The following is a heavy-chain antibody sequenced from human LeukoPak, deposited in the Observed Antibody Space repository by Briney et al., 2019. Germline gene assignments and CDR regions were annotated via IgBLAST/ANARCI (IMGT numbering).Heavy chain of an antibody. CDR1: GFIFSNYA. D-gene: IGHD5-18*01. Sequence: GGSLRLSCAPSGFIFSNYAMSWVRQAPGKGLEWVSLISGSGATTYYPDSVKGRFTISRDNSRNTLYLQMNSLRAEDTAVYYCARRTAWIRGFHFDYWGQGILVTVSS. J-gene: IGHJ4*02. V-gene: IGHV3-23*01. CDR3: ARRTAWIRGFHFDY. CDR2: ISGSGATT.